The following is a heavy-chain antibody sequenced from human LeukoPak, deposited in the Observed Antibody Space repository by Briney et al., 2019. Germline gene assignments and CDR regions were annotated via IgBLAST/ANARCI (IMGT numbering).Heavy chain of an antibody. CDR1: GFTFSSYW. CDR3: ARRKLLWFNNWFDP. V-gene: IGHV3-7*01. J-gene: IGHJ5*02. CDR2: IKQDGSEK. Sequence: PGGSLRLSCAASGFTFSSYWMSWVRQAPGKGLEWVANIKQDGSEKYYVDSVKGRFTISRDNAKNSLYLQMNSLRAEDTAVYYCARRKLLWFNNWFDPWGQGTLVTVSS. D-gene: IGHD3-10*01.